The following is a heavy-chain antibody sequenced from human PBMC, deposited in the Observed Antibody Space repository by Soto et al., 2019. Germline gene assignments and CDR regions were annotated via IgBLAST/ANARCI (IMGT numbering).Heavy chain of an antibody. CDR1: GGSVSSGSYY. Sequence: SETLSLTCTVSGGSVSSGSYYWSWIRQPPGKGLEWIGYIYYSGSTNYNPSLKSRVTISVDTSKNQFSLKLSSVTAADTAVYYWGRAKNSGYAIPFQPLVQGTLVTVSS. V-gene: IGHV4-61*01. CDR2: IYYSGST. D-gene: IGHD5-12*01. J-gene: IGHJ5*02. CDR3: GRAKNSGYAIPFQP.